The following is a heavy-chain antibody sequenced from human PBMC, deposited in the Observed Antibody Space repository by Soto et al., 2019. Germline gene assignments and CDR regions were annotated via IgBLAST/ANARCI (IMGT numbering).Heavy chain of an antibody. V-gene: IGHV4-4*02. D-gene: IGHD2-8*01. J-gene: IGHJ5*02. CDR2: VHHSGNT. CDR3: AKWHPLDP. CDR1: GVFISNTEW. Sequence: QVQVQESGPGLVKPSGTLSLTCTVSGVFISNTEWWSWVRQPPGKGLEWIGEVHHSGNTNYNPSLKSRVTMSVDKSKNQFSLMLRSVTAADTAVYYCAKWHPLDPWGQGTLVTVSS.